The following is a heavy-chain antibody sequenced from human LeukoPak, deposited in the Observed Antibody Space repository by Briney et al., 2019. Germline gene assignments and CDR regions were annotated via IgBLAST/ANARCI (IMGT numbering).Heavy chain of an antibody. CDR2: ISYDGSNK. J-gene: IGHJ4*02. CDR3: ARDGLGYCSGGSCYDFHY. CDR1: GFTFSSYA. Sequence: PGGSLRLSCAASGFTFSSYAMHWVRQAPGKGLEWVAVISYDGSNKYYADSVKGRFTNSRDNSKNTLYLQMNSLRAEDTAVYYCARDGLGYCSGGSCYDFHYWGQGTLVTVSS. V-gene: IGHV3-30-3*01. D-gene: IGHD2-15*01.